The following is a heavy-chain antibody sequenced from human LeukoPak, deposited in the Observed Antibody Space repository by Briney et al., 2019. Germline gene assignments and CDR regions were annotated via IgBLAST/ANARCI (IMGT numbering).Heavy chain of an antibody. J-gene: IGHJ4*02. Sequence: ASVKVSCKASGYTFTGYYMHWVRQAPGQGLEWMGWINPNSGGTNYAQRFQGRVTMTRDTSISTAYMELSRLRSDDTAVYYCARDYRDFWSGYYILDYWGQGTLVTVSS. V-gene: IGHV1-2*02. CDR1: GYTFTGYY. CDR2: INPNSGGT. CDR3: ARDYRDFWSGYYILDY. D-gene: IGHD3-3*01.